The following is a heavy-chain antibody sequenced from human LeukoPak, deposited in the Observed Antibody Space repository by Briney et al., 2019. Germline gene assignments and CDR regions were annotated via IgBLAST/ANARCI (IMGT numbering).Heavy chain of an antibody. CDR1: GFTFSSYS. CDR3: ARDLRITMIVVVIPDYYYYGMDV. V-gene: IGHV3-21*01. CDR2: ISSSSSYI. Sequence: PGGSLRLSSVASGFTFSSYSMNWVRQAPGKGLEWVSSISSSSSYIYYADSVKGRFTISRDNAKNSLYLQMNSLRAEDTAVYYCARDLRITMIVVVIPDYYYYGMDVWGQGTTVTVSS. D-gene: IGHD3-22*01. J-gene: IGHJ6*02.